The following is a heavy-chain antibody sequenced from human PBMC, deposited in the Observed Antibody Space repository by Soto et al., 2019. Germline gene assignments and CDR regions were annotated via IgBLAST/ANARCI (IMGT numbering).Heavy chain of an antibody. V-gene: IGHV1-2*04. CDR2: INPNSGGT. CDR1: GYTFTGYY. D-gene: IGHD2-21*02. Sequence: QVQLVQSGAEVKKPGASVKVSCKASGYTFTGYYMHWVRQAPGQGLEWMGWINPNSGGTNYAQKFQGWVTMTRDTFMSTAYMEVSRLRSDDAAVYYCARDHQVTYGMDVWGQGTTVTVAS. CDR3: ARDHQVTYGMDV. J-gene: IGHJ6*02.